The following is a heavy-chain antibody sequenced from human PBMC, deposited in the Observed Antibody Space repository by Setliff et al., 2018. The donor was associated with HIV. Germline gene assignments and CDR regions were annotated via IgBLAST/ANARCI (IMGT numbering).Heavy chain of an antibody. CDR2: INPTGGST. D-gene: IGHD5-12*01. V-gene: IGHV1-46*01. Sequence: GASVKVSCKQSGYSFTNHYMHWVRQAPGQELEWMGVINPTGGSTRNTQKFQGRVAMTRDTSTSTVYMELSSLRSEDTAVYYCASAGAWQRNALDIWGQGTMVTVSS. J-gene: IGHJ3*02. CDR3: ASAGAWQRNALDI. CDR1: GYSFTNHY.